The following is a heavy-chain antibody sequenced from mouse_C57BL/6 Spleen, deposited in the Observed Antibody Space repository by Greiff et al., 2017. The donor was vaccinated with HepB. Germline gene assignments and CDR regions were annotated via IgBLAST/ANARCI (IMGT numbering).Heavy chain of an antibody. CDR2: ISSGGSYT. Sequence: EVMLVESGGDLVKPGGSLKLSCAASGFTFSSYGMSWVRQTPDKRLEWVATISSGGSYTYYPDSVKGRFTISRDNAKNTLYLQMSSLKSEDTAMYYCARDGPAWFAYWGQGTLVTVSA. CDR3: ARDGPAWFAY. D-gene: IGHD2-3*01. CDR1: GFTFSSYG. J-gene: IGHJ3*01. V-gene: IGHV5-6*01.